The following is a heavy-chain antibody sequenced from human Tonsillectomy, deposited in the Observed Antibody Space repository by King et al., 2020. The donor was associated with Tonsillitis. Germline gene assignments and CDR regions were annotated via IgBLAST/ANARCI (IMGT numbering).Heavy chain of an antibody. Sequence: VQLVESGGGVVQPGRSLRLSCAASGFTFSSYGMHWARQAPGKGLEWVAVISYDGSNEYYADSVKGRFTISRDNSVNTLFLAKNSLRAEDTAVYYCARDFSYYFGSGSARPWGADYYYGMDVWGPGTTVTVSS. D-gene: IGHD3-10*01. CDR3: ARDFSYYFGSGSARPWGADYYYGMDV. CDR2: ISYDGSNE. V-gene: IGHV3-30-3*01. CDR1: GFTFSSYG. J-gene: IGHJ6*02.